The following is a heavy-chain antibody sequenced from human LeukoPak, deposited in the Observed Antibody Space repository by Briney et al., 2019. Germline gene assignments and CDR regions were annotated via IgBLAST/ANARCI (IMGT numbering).Heavy chain of an antibody. CDR2: INPNSGGT. J-gene: IGHJ4*02. CDR1: GYTFTGYY. Sequence: ASVKVSCKASGYTFTGYYMHWVRQAPGQGLEWMGWINPNSGGTNYAQKFQGRVTMTRDTSISTAYMELSRLRSDDTAVYYCARVSAVAGESGDYWGQGTLVTVSS. CDR3: ARVSAVAGESGDY. D-gene: IGHD6-19*01. V-gene: IGHV1-2*02.